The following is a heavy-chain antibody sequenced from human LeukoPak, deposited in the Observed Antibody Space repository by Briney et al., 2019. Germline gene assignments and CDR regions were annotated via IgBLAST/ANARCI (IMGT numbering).Heavy chain of an antibody. CDR3: ARARYGSGGYFFDF. Sequence: AGTLSLSCAGSGFNFNSYWMSWVRQAPGKGLECVANIKQDGSVRYFVDPVKCRFTISRDNAKSSLYLQMNSLRGEETAVYYCARARYGSGGYFFDFWGQGTIVTVSS. CDR2: IKQDGSVR. J-gene: IGHJ4*02. V-gene: IGHV3-7*04. CDR1: GFNFNSYW. D-gene: IGHD3-10*01.